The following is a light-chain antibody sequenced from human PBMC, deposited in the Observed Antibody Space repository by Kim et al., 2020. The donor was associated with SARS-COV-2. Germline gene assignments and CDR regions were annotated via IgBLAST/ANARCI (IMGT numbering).Light chain of an antibody. Sequence: QSVLTQAPSASGTPGQRVIISCSGSRSNIGSNTVNWYQQVPGTAPKLLIYNDNERPSVVPGRISASKSGASATLAISGLQSEDEADYYCAAWDGSLNGLLFGGGTQLTDL. V-gene: IGLV1-44*01. CDR3: AAWDGSLNGLL. CDR1: RSNIGSNT. J-gene: IGLJ2*01. CDR2: NDN.